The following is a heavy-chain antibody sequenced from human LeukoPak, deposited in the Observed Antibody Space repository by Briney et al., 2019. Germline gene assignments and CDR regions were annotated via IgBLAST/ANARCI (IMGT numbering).Heavy chain of an antibody. J-gene: IGHJ4*02. CDR3: ARSLFPAYYFDY. D-gene: IGHD2-2*01. CDR1: GYTFTGYY. CDR2: INPNSGGT. Sequence: ASVKVSCKASGYTFTGYYMHWVRQAPGQGLEWMGWINPNSGGTNYAQKFQGGVTMTRDTSISTAYMELSRLRSDDTAVYYCARSLFPAYYFDYWGQGTLVTVSS. V-gene: IGHV1-2*02.